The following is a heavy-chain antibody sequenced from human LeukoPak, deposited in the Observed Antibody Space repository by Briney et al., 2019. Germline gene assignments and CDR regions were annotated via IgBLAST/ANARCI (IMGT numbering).Heavy chain of an antibody. Sequence: SETLSLTCTVSGGSISSYYWSWIRQPPGKGLEWIGYIYYSGSTNYNPSLKSRVTISVDTSKNQFSLKLSSVTAADTAVYYCARDLYYDSSGYVAWYFDPWGRGTLVTVSS. D-gene: IGHD3-22*01. J-gene: IGHJ2*01. CDR3: ARDLYYDSSGYVAWYFDP. V-gene: IGHV4-59*01. CDR2: IYYSGST. CDR1: GGSISSYY.